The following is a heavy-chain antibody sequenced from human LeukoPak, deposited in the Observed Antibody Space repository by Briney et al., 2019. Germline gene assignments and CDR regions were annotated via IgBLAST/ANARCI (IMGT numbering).Heavy chain of an antibody. V-gene: IGHV4-34*01. Sequence: SETLSLTCAVYGGSFSGYYWSWIRQPPGKGLEWIGEINHSGSTNYNPSLKSRVTISVDTSKNQFSLKLTSVTAADTAVYYWGRRGWYSLDYWGQGTLVTVSS. CDR2: INHSGST. D-gene: IGHD6-19*01. CDR3: GRRGWYSLDY. CDR1: GGSFSGYY. J-gene: IGHJ4*02.